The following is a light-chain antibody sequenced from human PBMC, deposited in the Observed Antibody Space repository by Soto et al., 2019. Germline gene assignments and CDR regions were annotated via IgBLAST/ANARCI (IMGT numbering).Light chain of an antibody. Sequence: QSALTQPCSVSGSPGQSVTISCTGKSCDVGGYNYVSWYQQHAGKAPKHMIYDVSKRPSGVPDRFSGSKSGNTASLPISGLQAEDEADYYCCSYAGSYTDVFGTGTKLTVL. V-gene: IGLV2-11*01. J-gene: IGLJ1*01. CDR3: CSYAGSYTDV. CDR1: SCDVGGYNY. CDR2: DVS.